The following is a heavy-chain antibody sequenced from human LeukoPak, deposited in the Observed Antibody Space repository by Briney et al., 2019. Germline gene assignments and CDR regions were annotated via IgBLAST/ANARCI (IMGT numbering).Heavy chain of an antibody. CDR2: ITSDGTII. CDR3: ARISVVTTFRSPKYYFDY. CDR1: GFSFSTTW. Sequence: GGSLRLSCAASGFSFSTTWMHWVRQPPGQGLVWVARITSDGTIISYAESVKGRFTISRDNAKNSQYLQLNSLRAEDTAVYYCARISVVTTFRSPKYYFDYWGQGTLVTVSS. J-gene: IGHJ4*02. V-gene: IGHV3-74*03. D-gene: IGHD2/OR15-2a*01.